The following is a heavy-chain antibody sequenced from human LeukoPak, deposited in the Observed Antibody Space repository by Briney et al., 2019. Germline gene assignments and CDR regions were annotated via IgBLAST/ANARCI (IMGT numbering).Heavy chain of an antibody. J-gene: IGHJ5*02. CDR3: VRGGYSGYMNWFDP. V-gene: IGHV4-59*01. Sequence: SETLSLTCTVFGGSISSYYWSWIRQPPGKGLKWIGYIYYSGSTNYNPSLKSRVTISVDTSKNQFSLKLSSVTAADTAVYYCVRGGYSGYMNWFDPWGQGTLVTVSS. CDR1: GGSISSYY. CDR2: IYYSGST. D-gene: IGHD5-12*01.